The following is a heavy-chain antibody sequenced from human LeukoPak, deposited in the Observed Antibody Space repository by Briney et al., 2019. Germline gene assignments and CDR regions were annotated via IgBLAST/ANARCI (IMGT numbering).Heavy chain of an antibody. CDR1: GYTFTGYY. V-gene: IGHV1-2*02. CDR2: INPNSGGT. Sequence: GASVKVSCKASGYTFTGYYMHWVRQAPGQGLEWMGWINPNSGGTNYAQKFQGRVIMTRDTSISTAYMELSRLRSDDTAVYYCARVRVDIVATKAFDYWGQGTLVTVSS. J-gene: IGHJ4*02. CDR3: ARVRVDIVATKAFDY. D-gene: IGHD5-12*01.